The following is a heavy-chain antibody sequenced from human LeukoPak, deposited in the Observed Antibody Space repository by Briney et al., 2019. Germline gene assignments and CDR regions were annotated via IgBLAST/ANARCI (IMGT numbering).Heavy chain of an antibody. Sequence: PGGSLRLSCAASGFTFSSSAMSWVRQAPGKGLEWVSTFSGSASSTYYADSVKGRFTISRDNAKNSLYLQMNSLRAEDTAVYYCARSRNYYDSSGYPTMYGYRGQGTLVTVSS. CDR2: FSGSASST. CDR1: GFTFSSSA. V-gene: IGHV3-23*01. J-gene: IGHJ4*02. D-gene: IGHD3-22*01. CDR3: ARSRNYYDSSGYPTMYGY.